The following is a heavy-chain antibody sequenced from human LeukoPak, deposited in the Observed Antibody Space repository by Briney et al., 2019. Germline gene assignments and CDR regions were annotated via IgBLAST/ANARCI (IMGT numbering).Heavy chain of an antibody. CDR3: VTSGII. V-gene: IGHV3-30*03. D-gene: IGHD3-10*01. CDR1: GFTFSSYG. J-gene: IGHJ4*02. CDR2: ISYDGSNK. Sequence: GGSLRLSCAASGFTFSSYGMHWVRQAPGKGLEWVAVISYDGSNKYYADSVKGRFTISRDNSKNTLYLQMNSLRAEDTAVYYCVTSGIIGGQGTLVTVSS.